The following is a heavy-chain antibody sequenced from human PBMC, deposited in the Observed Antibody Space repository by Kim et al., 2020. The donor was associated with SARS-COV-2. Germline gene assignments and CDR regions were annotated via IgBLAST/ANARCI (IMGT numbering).Heavy chain of an antibody. CDR1: GGSISSSSYY. J-gene: IGHJ6*02. CDR3: ARSRSSGWRLYYYYYGMDV. D-gene: IGHD6-19*01. Sequence: SETLSLTCTVSGGSISSSSYYWGWIRQPPGKGLEWIGSIYYSGSTYYNPSLKSRVTISVDTSKNQFSLKLSSVTAADTAVYYCARSRSSGWRLYYYYYGMDVWGQGTTVTVSS. V-gene: IGHV4-39*07. CDR2: IYYSGST.